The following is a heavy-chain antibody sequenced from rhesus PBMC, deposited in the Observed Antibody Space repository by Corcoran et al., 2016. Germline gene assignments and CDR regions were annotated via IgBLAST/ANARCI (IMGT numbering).Heavy chain of an antibody. D-gene: IGHD2-21*01. J-gene: IGHJ3*01. V-gene: IGHV4-160*01. CDR1: GGSISSNY. CDR2: IYGSSGST. CDR3: ARACTGSGCYARDAFDF. Sequence: QVQLQESGPGLVKPSETLSLTCAVSGGSISSNYWSWIRQPPGKGLEWIGYIYGSSGSTYYNPSLKSRVTISTATSKNPCSLKLSAVTAADTAVYYCARACTGSGCYARDAFDFWGQGLRVTVSS.